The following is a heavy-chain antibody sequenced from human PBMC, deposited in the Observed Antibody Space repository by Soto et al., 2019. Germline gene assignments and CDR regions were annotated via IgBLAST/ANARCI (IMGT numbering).Heavy chain of an antibody. V-gene: IGHV4-34*01. D-gene: IGHD5-18*01. CDR1: GGSFSGYY. CDR3: ARLEMATAYLGY. Sequence: PSETLSLTCAVYGGSFSGYYWSWIRQPPGKGLEWIGEVNHSGSTNYNPSLKSRVTISVDTSKNQFSLKLSSVTAADTAVYYCARLEMATAYLGYWGQGTLVTVSS. CDR2: VNHSGST. J-gene: IGHJ4*02.